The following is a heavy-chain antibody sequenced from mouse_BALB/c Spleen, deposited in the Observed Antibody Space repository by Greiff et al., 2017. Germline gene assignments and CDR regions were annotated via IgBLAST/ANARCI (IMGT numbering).Heavy chain of an antibody. Sequence: QVQLQQSGAELVKPGASVKLSCKASGYTFTSYYMYWVKQRPGQGLEWIGEINPSNGGTNFNEKFKSKATLTVDKSSSTAYMQLSSLTSEDSAVYYGTRWGTYYRYEGAMDYWGQGTSVTVSS. CDR2: INPSNGGT. CDR3: TRWGTYYRYEGAMDY. CDR1: GYTFTSYY. J-gene: IGHJ4*01. D-gene: IGHD2-14*01. V-gene: IGHV1S81*02.